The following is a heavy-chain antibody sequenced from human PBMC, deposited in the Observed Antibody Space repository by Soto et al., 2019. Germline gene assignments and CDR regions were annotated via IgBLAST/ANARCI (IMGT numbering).Heavy chain of an antibody. V-gene: IGHV4-31*02. Sequence: SGDSVSSGGSYWRWVRQHPGRCPEWIGFIYDSGRAYYNPSRKSRFIVSVDTSQNQLCLMLSSGTAEDPAVYYCARDNPSCLGANAFDIWGPGRMVTVSS. CDR3: ARDNPSCLGANAFDI. J-gene: IGHJ3*02. D-gene: IGHD2-2*01. CDR1: GDSVSSGGSY. CDR2: IYDSGRA.